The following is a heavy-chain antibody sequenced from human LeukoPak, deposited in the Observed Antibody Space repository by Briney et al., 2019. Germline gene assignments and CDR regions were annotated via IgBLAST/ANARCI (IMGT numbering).Heavy chain of an antibody. V-gene: IGHV3-21*01. J-gene: IGHJ4*02. CDR1: GFTFSSYT. Sequence: KPGGSLRLSCAASGFTFSSYTMNWVRQAPGKGLEWVPSISSSTNIYYADSVKGRFTISRDNAKNSLYLQMNSLRAEDTAVYYCARDVRYFTYWGQGTLVTVSS. CDR3: ARDVRYFTY. CDR2: ISSSTNI. D-gene: IGHD3-9*01.